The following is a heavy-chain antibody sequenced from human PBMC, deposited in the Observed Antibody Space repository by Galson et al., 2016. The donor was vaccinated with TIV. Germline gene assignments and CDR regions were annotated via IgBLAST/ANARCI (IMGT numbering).Heavy chain of an antibody. D-gene: IGHD6-19*01. CDR1: GFSLSRSRMC. CDR2: IDWDDDK. Sequence: PALVKPTQTLTLTCTFSGFSLSRSRMCVTWMRQPPGKALEWLARIDWDDDKYYSTSLKTRLTISKDTPKNQVVLIMTNMDPVDTATYYCARTRSAVAGASDIWGQGTMVTVSP. J-gene: IGHJ3*02. V-gene: IGHV2-70*11. CDR3: ARTRSAVAGASDI.